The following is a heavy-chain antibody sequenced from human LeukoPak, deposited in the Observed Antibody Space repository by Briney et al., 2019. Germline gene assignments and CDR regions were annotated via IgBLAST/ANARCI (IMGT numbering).Heavy chain of an antibody. CDR3: ASQGDYVDY. J-gene: IGHJ4*02. CDR1: GGSISSSSYY. V-gene: IGHV4-39*01. CDR2: IYYSGST. Sequence: SETLSLTCTVSGGSISSSSYYWGWIPQPPGKGLEWIGSIYYSGSTYYNPSLKSRVTISVDTSKNQFSLKLSSVTAADTAVYYCASQGDYVDYWGQGTLVTVSS.